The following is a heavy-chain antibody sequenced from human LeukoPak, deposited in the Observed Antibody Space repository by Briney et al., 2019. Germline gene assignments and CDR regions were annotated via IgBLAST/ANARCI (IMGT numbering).Heavy chain of an antibody. V-gene: IGHV3-21*01. J-gene: IGHJ6*02. CDR2: ISSSSSYI. Sequence: GGSLRLSCAASGFTFSSYSMNWVRQAPGKGLEWVSSISSSSSYIYYADSVKGRFTISRDNAKNSLYLQMNSLRAEDTAVYYCARDAITVTSTSYYYCGMDVWGQGTTVTVSS. CDR1: GFTFSSYS. CDR3: ARDAITVTSTSYYYCGMDV. D-gene: IGHD4-11*01.